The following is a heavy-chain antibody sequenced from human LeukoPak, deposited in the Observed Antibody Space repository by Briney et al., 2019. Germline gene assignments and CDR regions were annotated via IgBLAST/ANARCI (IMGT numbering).Heavy chain of an antibody. CDR2: INPNSGAT. J-gene: IGHJ4*02. V-gene: IGHV1-2*02. D-gene: IGHD3-3*02. CDR3: ARGIRVPYYFDY. Sequence: GASVKVSCTASGYTLTGYYMHWVRQAPGQGLEWMGWINPNSGATNYAQKFQGRVTMTRDTSISTAYMELSRLRSDDTAVYYCARGIRVPYYFDYWGQGTLVTVSS. CDR1: GYTLTGYY.